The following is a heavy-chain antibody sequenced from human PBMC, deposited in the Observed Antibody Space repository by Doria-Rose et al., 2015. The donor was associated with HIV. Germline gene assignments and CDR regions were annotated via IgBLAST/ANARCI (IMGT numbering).Heavy chain of an antibody. CDR3: ARIHSLSSSSLGH. CDR2: LNVGNGDT. CDR1: GYTFSAYA. D-gene: IGHD6-13*01. J-gene: IGHJ4*02. Sequence: QVQLVQSGAAVKKPGASVTVSCKTSGYTFSAYAIHWVRQAPGQRLERVGWLNVGNGDTRYSRKFQDRVTITSDTSANTGYMALSSLRSEDTAVYYCARIHSLSSSSLGHWGQGTLVTVSS. V-gene: IGHV1-3*01.